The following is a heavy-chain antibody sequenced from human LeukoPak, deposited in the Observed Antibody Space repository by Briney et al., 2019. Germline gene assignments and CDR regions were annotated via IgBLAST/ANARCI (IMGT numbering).Heavy chain of an antibody. CDR1: GYTLTELS. D-gene: IGHD6-19*01. CDR2: FDPEDGET. CDR3: ATSGSRGRIAVAGEGYFDY. V-gene: IGHV1-24*01. J-gene: IGHJ4*02. Sequence: ASVEVSCKVSGYTLTELSMHWVRQAPGKGLEWMGGFDPEDGETIYAQKFQGRVTMTEDTSTDTAYMELSSLRSEDTAVYYCATSGSRGRIAVAGEGYFDYWGQGTLVTVSS.